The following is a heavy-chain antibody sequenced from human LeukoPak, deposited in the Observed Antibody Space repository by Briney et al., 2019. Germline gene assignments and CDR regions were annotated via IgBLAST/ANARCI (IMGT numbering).Heavy chain of an antibody. V-gene: IGHV1-2*02. CDR1: GYTFTGYY. J-gene: IGHJ4*02. CDR3: ARGGSGSYYTLFDY. Sequence: APVKVSCKASGYTFTGYYMHWVRQAPGQGLEWMGWINPNSGGTNYAQKFQGRVTMTRDTSISTAYMELSRLRSEDTAVYYCARGGSGSYYTLFDYWGQGTLVTVSS. D-gene: IGHD3-10*01. CDR2: INPNSGGT.